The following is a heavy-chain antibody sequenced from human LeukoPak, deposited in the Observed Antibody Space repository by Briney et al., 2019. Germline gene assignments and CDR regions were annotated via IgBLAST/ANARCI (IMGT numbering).Heavy chain of an antibody. V-gene: IGHV3-53*01. Sequence: GGSLRLSCAASGFTVSNNYMTWVRQAPGKGLEWVSVIYSGGNTYYADSVKGRFTISRDNAKNSLYLQMNSLRAEDTAVYYCATLPRARDDIWGQGTMVTVSS. CDR3: ATLPRARDDI. CDR1: GFTVSNNY. CDR2: IYSGGNT. J-gene: IGHJ3*02.